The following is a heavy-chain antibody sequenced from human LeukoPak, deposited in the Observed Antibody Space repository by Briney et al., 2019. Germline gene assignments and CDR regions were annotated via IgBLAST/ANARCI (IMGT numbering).Heavy chain of an antibody. J-gene: IGHJ4*02. CDR3: ARDLKASFDY. V-gene: IGHV3-21*01. CDR2: ISSSSSYI. Sequence: PGGSLRLSCAASGFTFSSYSMNWVRQAPGKGLEWVSSISSSSSYIYYADSVKGRFTISRDNAKNSLYLQMNRLRAEDTAVYYCARDLKASFDYWGQGTLVTVSS. CDR1: GFTFSSYS.